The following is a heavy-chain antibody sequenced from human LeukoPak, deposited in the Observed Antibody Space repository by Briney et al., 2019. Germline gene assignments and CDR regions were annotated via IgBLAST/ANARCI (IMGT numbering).Heavy chain of an antibody. J-gene: IGHJ3*02. CDR2: ISYDGSNK. D-gene: IGHD3-22*01. CDR1: GFTFSSYG. Sequence: GGSLRLSCAASGFTFSSYGMHWVRQAPGKGLEGVAVISYDGSNKYYADSVKGRFTISRDNSKNTLYLQMNSLRAEDTAVYYCAKDGLGYYYDSSGRDAFDIWGQGTMVTVSS. V-gene: IGHV3-30*18. CDR3: AKDGLGYYYDSSGRDAFDI.